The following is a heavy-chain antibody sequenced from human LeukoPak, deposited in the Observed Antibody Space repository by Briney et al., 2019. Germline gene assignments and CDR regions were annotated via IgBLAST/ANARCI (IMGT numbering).Heavy chain of an antibody. CDR3: ARIDDLGYYFDY. V-gene: IGHV1-8*03. CDR2: MNPNSGNT. D-gene: IGHD1-1*01. Sequence: GASVKVSCKASGYTFTSYDINWVRQATGQGLEWMGWMNPNSGNTDYAQKFQGRVTITRSTSISTAYMELSSLRSEDTAVYYCARIDDLGYYFDYWGQGTLVTVSS. J-gene: IGHJ4*02. CDR1: GYTFTSYD.